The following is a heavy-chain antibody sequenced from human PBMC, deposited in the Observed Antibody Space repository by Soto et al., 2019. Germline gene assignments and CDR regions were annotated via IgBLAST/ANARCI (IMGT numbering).Heavy chain of an antibody. D-gene: IGHD1-7*01. CDR3: AKDRELELTYSYYGMDV. Sequence: QVQLVESGGGVVQPGRSLRLSCAASGFTFSSYGMHWVRQAPGKGLEWVAVISYDGGNKYYADSVKGRFTISRDNSKNTLYLQMNSLRAEDTAVYYCAKDRELELTYSYYGMDVWGQGTTVTVSS. V-gene: IGHV3-30*18. CDR1: GFTFSSYG. CDR2: ISYDGGNK. J-gene: IGHJ6*02.